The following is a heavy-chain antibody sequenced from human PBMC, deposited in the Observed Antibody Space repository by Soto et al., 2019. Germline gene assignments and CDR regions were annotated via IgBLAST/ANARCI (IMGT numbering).Heavy chain of an antibody. CDR2: IYYSGST. J-gene: IGHJ6*02. D-gene: IGHD3-10*01. V-gene: IGHV4-30-4*01. CDR3: AREDYGSGSSYYYYGMDV. Sequence: TSETLSLTCTVSGGSISSGDYYWSWIRQPPGKGLEWIGYIYYSGSTYYNPSLKSQVTISVDTSKNQFSLKLSSVTAADTAVYYCAREDYGSGSSYYYYGMDVWGQGTTVTVSS. CDR1: GGSISSGDYY.